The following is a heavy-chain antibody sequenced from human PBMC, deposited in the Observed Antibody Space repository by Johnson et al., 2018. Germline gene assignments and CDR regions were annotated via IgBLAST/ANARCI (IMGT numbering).Heavy chain of an antibody. CDR1: GGTFSSYA. V-gene: IGHV1-69*01. CDR2: IIPIFGTA. J-gene: IGHJ6*02. Sequence: VQLVESGAEVKKXGSSVKVSCKASGGTFSSYAISWVRQAPGQGLEWMGGIIPIFGTANYAQKFQGRVTITADESTSTAYMELSSLRSEDTAVYYCARGRMATIEYYYYYYGMDVWGQGTTVTVSS. D-gene: IGHD5-24*01. CDR3: ARGRMATIEYYYYYYGMDV.